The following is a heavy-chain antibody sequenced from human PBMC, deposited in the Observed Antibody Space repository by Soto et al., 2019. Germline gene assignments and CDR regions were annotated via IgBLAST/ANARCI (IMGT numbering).Heavy chain of an antibody. CDR3: ARLSEAMVDY. CDR1: GGSISSSSYY. J-gene: IGHJ4*02. Sequence: SETLSLTCTVSGGSISSSSYYWGWIGQPQGKGLEWIGSIYYSGNTYSNPSLKSRATISEDPSKNQFSLNLASVTAADTAVYYCARLSEAMVDYWGQGTLVTVSS. D-gene: IGHD5-18*01. V-gene: IGHV4-39*01. CDR2: IYYSGNT.